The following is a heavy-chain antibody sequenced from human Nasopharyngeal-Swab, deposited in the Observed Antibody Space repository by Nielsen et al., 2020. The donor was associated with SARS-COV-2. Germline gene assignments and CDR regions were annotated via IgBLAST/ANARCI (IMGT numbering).Heavy chain of an antibody. J-gene: IGHJ3*02. V-gene: IGHV1-2*02. CDR3: VRGSAVAGLGMRDAFDI. Sequence: ASVKVSCKASGYTFTGYYMHWVRQAPGQGLEWMGWINPNSGGTNYAQKFQGRVTMTRDTSISTAYMELSRLRSDDTAVYYCVRGSAVAGLGMRDAFDIWGQGTMVTVSS. CDR2: INPNSGGT. D-gene: IGHD6-19*01. CDR1: GYTFTGYY.